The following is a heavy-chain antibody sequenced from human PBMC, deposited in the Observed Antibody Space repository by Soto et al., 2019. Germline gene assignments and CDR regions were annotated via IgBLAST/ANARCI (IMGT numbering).Heavy chain of an antibody. D-gene: IGHD4-17*01. V-gene: IGHV4-59*08. CDR2: THYSGST. CDR3: ASATIDYGVPTRLDY. CDR1: GGSISSYY. Sequence: QVQLQESGPGLVKPSETLSLTCTVSGGSISSYYWSWIRQSPGKGLEWIGYTHYSGSTNYNPSLKSRVTISLDTSKNQFSLNLSSVTAADTAVYYCASATIDYGVPTRLDYWGQGTLVTVSS. J-gene: IGHJ4*02.